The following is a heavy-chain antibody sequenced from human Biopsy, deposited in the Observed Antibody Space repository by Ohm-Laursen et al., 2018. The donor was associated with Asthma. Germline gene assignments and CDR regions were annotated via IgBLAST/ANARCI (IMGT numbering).Heavy chain of an antibody. J-gene: IGHJ4*02. V-gene: IGHV4-39*01. CDR3: VRHQYSSSWSTFDY. CDR1: GGSITSSSYY. Sequence: PGTLSLTCTVSGGSITSSSYYWGWIRQPPGKGMEWIGSMCHSGSPYYHPSLKSRATISVDTSKNQLSLKMSSVTAADTAVYFCVRHQYSSSWSTFDYWGQGALVTVSS. D-gene: IGHD3-22*01. CDR2: MCHSGSP.